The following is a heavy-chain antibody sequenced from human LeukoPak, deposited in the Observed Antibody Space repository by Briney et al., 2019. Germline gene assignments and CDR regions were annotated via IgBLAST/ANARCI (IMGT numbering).Heavy chain of an antibody. CDR3: AKDLGASSGWGYFDY. CDR2: IYSGGST. Sequence: GGSLRLSCAASGFTVSSNYMSWVRQAPGKGLEWVSVIYSGGSTYHADSVKGRFTISRDNSKNTLYLQMNSLRAEDTAVYYCAKDLGASSGWGYFDYWGQGTLVTVSS. D-gene: IGHD6-19*01. V-gene: IGHV3-53*01. CDR1: GFTVSSNY. J-gene: IGHJ4*02.